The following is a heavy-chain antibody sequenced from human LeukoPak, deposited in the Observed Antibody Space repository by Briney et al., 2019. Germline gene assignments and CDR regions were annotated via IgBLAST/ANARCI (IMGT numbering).Heavy chain of an antibody. D-gene: IGHD3-10*01. J-gene: IGHJ5*02. CDR3: ARVVQRAWFDP. CDR2: IYYSGSI. Sequence: SETLSLTCTVSGVSVSSASYHWSWIRQPPGKGLEWIGYIYYSGSINSNPSLKSRVTISVDTSKNQFSLKLSSVTAADTAVYYCARVVQRAWFDPWGQGTLVTVSS. CDR1: GVSVSSASYH. V-gene: IGHV4-61*01.